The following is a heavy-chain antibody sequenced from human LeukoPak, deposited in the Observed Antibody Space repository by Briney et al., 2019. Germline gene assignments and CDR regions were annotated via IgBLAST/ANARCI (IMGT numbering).Heavy chain of an antibody. V-gene: IGHV3-21*01. J-gene: IGHJ4*02. Sequence: GGSLRLSCAASGFTFSSYSMNWVRQAPGKGLEWVSSISSSSSYIYYADSVKGRFTISRDNAKNSLYLQMNSLRAEDTAVYYCASSYDSSGYSHYYFDYWGQGTLVTVSS. CDR1: GFTFSSYS. CDR3: ASSYDSSGYSHYYFDY. D-gene: IGHD3-22*01. CDR2: ISSSSSYI.